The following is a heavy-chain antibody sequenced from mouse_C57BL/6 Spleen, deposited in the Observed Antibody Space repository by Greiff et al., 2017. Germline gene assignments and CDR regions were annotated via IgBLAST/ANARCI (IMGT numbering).Heavy chain of an antibody. J-gene: IGHJ2*01. D-gene: IGHD2-3*01. CDR1: GYAFSSSW. CDR2: IYPGDGDT. Sequence: VKLMESGPELVKPGASVKISCKASGYAFSSSWMNWVKQRPGKGLEWIGRIYPGDGDTNYNGKFKGKATLTADKSSSTAYMQLSSLTSEDSAVYFCARSRDDDYCDDWGQGTTLTVSS. CDR3: ARSRDDDYCDD. V-gene: IGHV1-82*01.